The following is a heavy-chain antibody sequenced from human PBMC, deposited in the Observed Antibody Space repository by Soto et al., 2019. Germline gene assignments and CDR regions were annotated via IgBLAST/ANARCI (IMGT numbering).Heavy chain of an antibody. Sequence: LRLSCAASGFTFSPSSMNWVRQAAGQGLEWIAYISSRSGTIFYADSVKGRFTISRDNAKNSLYLQMNSLRAEDTAVYYCARENQLGYDFWSGYFPPPLPYGMDVWGQGTTVTVSS. CDR3: ARENQLGYDFWSGYFPPPLPYGMDV. V-gene: IGHV3-48*04. CDR1: GFTFSPSS. J-gene: IGHJ6*02. D-gene: IGHD3-3*01. CDR2: ISSRSGTI.